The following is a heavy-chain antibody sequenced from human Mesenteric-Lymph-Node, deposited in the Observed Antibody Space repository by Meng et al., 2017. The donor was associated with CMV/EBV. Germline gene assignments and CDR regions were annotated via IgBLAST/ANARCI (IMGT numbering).Heavy chain of an antibody. J-gene: IGHJ4*02. CDR3: AKDIWGWPRNFDY. CDR1: GFTFSSYA. Sequence: SGFTFSSYARSWVRQAPGKGLEWVSTFSGSGSGGTTYYADSVKGRFTISRDNSKNTLYLHMNSLRAEDTAVYYCAKDIWGWPRNFDYWGQGTLVTVSS. CDR2: FSGSGSGGTT. V-gene: IGHV3-23*01. D-gene: IGHD7-27*01.